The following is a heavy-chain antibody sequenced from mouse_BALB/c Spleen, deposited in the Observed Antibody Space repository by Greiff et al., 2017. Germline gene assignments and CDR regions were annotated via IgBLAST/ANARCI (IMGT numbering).Heavy chain of an antibody. J-gene: IGHJ3*01. D-gene: IGHD2-4*01. CDR1: GFSLTSYG. CDR2: IWSGGST. Sequence: QVQLQQPGPGLVQPSQSLSITCTVSGFSLTSYGVHWVRQSPGKGLEWLGVIWSGGSTDYNAAFISRLSISKDNSKSQVFFKMNSLQANDTAIYYCARDDYEGAYWGQGTLVTVSA. V-gene: IGHV2-2*02. CDR3: ARDDYEGAY.